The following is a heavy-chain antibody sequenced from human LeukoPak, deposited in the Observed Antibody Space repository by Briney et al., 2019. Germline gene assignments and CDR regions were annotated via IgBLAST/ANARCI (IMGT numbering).Heavy chain of an antibody. J-gene: IGHJ4*02. V-gene: IGHV3-11*04. CDR3: ARGTTFYYDSHGYSHPRTFDY. CDR1: GFIFRDYH. D-gene: IGHD3-22*01. Sequence: GGSLRLSCAASGFIFRDYHMNWIRQAPGKGLEWVSYISSTGGDKYYADSVKGRFTVSRDNAKNSLYLQMNSLRDEDTAVYYCARGTTFYYDSHGYSHPRTFDYWGQGTLVTVSS. CDR2: ISSTGGDK.